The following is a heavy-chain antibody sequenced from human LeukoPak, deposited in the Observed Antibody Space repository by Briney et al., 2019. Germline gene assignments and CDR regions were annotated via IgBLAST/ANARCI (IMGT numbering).Heavy chain of an antibody. D-gene: IGHD3-10*01. CDR3: ARDSLWFGSRGMDV. CDR1: GFTFRGYA. Sequence: GGALRLSCAASGFTFRGYAMHWVRQVPGRGLEWVSSIDPAGDTYYSDFVKGRFTISRENAKNTLYLQMDSLRAGDTAVYYCARDSLWFGSRGMDVWGQGTTVTVPS. CDR2: IDPAGDT. V-gene: IGHV3-13*01. J-gene: IGHJ6*02.